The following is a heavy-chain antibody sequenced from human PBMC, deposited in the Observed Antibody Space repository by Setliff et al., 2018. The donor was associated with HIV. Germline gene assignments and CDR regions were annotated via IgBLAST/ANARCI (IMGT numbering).Heavy chain of an antibody. CDR1: GGSISTSRYY. D-gene: IGHD3-10*01. J-gene: IGHJ6*03. Sequence: SETLSLTCTVSGGSISTSRYYWGRIRQPPGKGLEWIGSINYRGNTYYNPSLKSRAAISVDTSKNQISLKLSSVTAADTAVYYCARGLGDYGSGSPYIYYYYMDVWGKGTAVTVSS. CDR2: INYRGNT. CDR3: ARGLGDYGSGSPYIYYYYMDV. V-gene: IGHV4-39*01.